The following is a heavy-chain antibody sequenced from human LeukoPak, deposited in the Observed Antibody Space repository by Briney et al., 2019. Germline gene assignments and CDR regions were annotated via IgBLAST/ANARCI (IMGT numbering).Heavy chain of an antibody. Sequence: SVKVSCKASGGTFSSYAISWVRQAPGQGLEWMGGIIPIFGTANYAQKFQGRVTITTDESTSTAYMELSSLRSEDTAVYYCARDFRGGDTTPNYYYYYRDVGGKGTTVTVSS. V-gene: IGHV1-69*05. D-gene: IGHD4-17*01. J-gene: IGHJ6*03. CDR2: IIPIFGTA. CDR3: ARDFRGGDTTPNYYYYYRDV. CDR1: GGTFSSYA.